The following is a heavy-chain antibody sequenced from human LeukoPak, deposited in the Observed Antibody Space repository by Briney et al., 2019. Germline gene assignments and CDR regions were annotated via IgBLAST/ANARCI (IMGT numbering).Heavy chain of an antibody. Sequence: GGSLRLSCAASGFTFSTYGMHWVRQAPGKGPEWVAVISYDGSTKYYTDSVKGRFTISRDNSKNTLYLQTNSLRAEDTAVYYCAKVGEAYYYGSGSYPDYWGQGTLVTVSS. CDR1: GFTFSTYG. D-gene: IGHD3-10*01. CDR2: ISYDGSTK. CDR3: AKVGEAYYYGSGSYPDY. V-gene: IGHV3-30*18. J-gene: IGHJ4*02.